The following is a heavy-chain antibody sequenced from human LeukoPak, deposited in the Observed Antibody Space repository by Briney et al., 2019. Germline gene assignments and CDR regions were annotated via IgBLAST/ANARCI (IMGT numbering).Heavy chain of an antibody. CDR2: IIPILGTA. V-gene: IGHV1-69*01. D-gene: IGHD5-18*01. CDR3: ARDRHVDTALYYFDY. J-gene: IGHJ4*02. CDR1: GGTFSSYA. Sequence: SVKVSCKASGGTFSSYAISWVRQAPGQGLEWMGGIIPILGTANYAQKFQGRVTITADESTSTAYMELSSLRSEDTAVYYCARDRHVDTALYYFDYWGQGTLVTVSS.